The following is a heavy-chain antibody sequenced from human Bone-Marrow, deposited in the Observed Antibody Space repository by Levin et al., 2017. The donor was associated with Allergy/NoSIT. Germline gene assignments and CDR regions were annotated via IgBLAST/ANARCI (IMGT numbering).Heavy chain of an antibody. CDR3: ARGQQLADYYYYGMDV. D-gene: IGHD6-13*01. J-gene: IGHJ6*02. V-gene: IGHV5-51*01. CDR1: GYSFTSYW. CDR2: IYPGDSDT. Sequence: GGSLRLSCKGSGYSFTSYWIGWVRQMPGKGLEWMGIIYPGDSDTRYSPSFQGQVTISADKSISTAYLQWSSLKASDTAMYYCARGQQLADYYYYGMDVWGQGTTVTVSS.